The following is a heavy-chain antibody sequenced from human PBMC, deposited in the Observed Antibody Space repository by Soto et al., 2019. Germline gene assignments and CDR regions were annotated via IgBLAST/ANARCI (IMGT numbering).Heavy chain of an antibody. CDR1: GGTFSGYA. D-gene: IGHD3-3*01. J-gene: IGHJ6*02. Sequence: GASVKVSCKASGGTFSGYAISWVRQAPGQGLEWMGGIIPIFGTANYAQKFQGRVTITADESTSTAYMELSSLRSEDTAVYYCAGRPSAYDFWSGYPSQYYYYGMDVWGQGTTVTVSS. V-gene: IGHV1-69*13. CDR3: AGRPSAYDFWSGYPSQYYYYGMDV. CDR2: IIPIFGTA.